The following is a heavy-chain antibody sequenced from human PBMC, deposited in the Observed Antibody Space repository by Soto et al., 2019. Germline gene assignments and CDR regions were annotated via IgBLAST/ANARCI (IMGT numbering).Heavy chain of an antibody. Sequence: QVQLVQSGAAVKKPGASVKVSCKASGFSFTGYYIHWLRQAPGQGHEWMGWINAHSGGTAYAQKFQGRVTLTRDTSIATAYLTLTSLTSDDTALYYCAKDLTRQLAYWLDPWGQGTQVTVSS. CDR1: GFSFTGYY. D-gene: IGHD6-6*01. J-gene: IGHJ5*02. V-gene: IGHV1-2*02. CDR2: INAHSGGT. CDR3: AKDLTRQLAYWLDP.